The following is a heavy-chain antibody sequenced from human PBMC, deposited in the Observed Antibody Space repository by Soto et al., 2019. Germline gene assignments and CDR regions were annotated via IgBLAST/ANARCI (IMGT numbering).Heavy chain of an antibody. D-gene: IGHD3-16*01. CDR3: ATDGGHWDFDL. CDR1: GYPFTRAY. V-gene: IGHV1-46*01. J-gene: IGHJ4*02. CDR2: IYPSNAAT. Sequence: QEQLVQSGAAVKKPGASVTVSCKASGYPFTRAYIHWVRQAPGAGLEWMGVIYPSNAATTYAKKFQGSLTLTRVTSTSTVYMQLSYLTSGDTAVYYCATDGGHWDFDLWGQGTLVTVSS.